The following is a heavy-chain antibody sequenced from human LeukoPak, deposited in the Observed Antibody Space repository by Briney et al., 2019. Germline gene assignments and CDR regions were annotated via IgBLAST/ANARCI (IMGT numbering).Heavy chain of an antibody. Sequence: SETLSLTCTVSGGSISSGDYYWSWIRQPPGKGLEWIGYIYYSGSTYYNPSLKSRVTISVDTSKNQFSLKLSSATAADTAVYYCARSYCTNGVCYFYYFDYWGQGTLVTVSS. D-gene: IGHD2-8*01. J-gene: IGHJ4*02. CDR1: GGSISSGDYY. V-gene: IGHV4-30-4*08. CDR2: IYYSGST. CDR3: ARSYCTNGVCYFYYFDY.